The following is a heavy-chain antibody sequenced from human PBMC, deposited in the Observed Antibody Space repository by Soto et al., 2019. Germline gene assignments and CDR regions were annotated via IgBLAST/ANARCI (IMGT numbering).Heavy chain of an antibody. CDR3: ARGLSRSSSSFYFAY. V-gene: IGHV1-2*04. CDR2: TNPNSGGT. Sequence: ASVEVSSKASGYTFTGYYMHWLRQSPRQGLEWMGWTNPNSGGTNYAQKFQGWVTMTRDTSISTAYMELSRLRSDDTAVYYCARGLSRSSSSFYFAYWGQGTLVTVSS. CDR1: GYTFTGYY. D-gene: IGHD6-6*01. J-gene: IGHJ4*02.